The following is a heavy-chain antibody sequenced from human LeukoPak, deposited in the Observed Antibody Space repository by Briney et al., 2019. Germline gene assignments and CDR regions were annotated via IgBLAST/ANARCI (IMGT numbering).Heavy chain of an antibody. V-gene: IGHV1-69*06. D-gene: IGHD5-18*01. CDR1: GYTFTSYG. Sequence: SVKVSCKASGYTFTSYGISWVRQAPGQGLEWMGRIIPIFGTANYAQKFQGRVTITADKSTSTAYMELSSLRSEDTAVYYCAREVDTAMVTGFDYWGQGTLVTVSS. CDR2: IIPIFGTA. J-gene: IGHJ4*02. CDR3: AREVDTAMVTGFDY.